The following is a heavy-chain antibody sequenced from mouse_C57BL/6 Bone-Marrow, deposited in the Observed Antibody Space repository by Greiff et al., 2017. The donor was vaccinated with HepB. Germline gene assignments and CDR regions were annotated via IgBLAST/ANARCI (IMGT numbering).Heavy chain of an antibody. V-gene: IGHV1-5*01. CDR2: IYPGNSDT. CDR1: GYTFTSYW. CDR3: TTVYYDYDEGDYYAMDY. J-gene: IGHJ4*01. Sequence: EVQGVESGTVLARPGASVKMSCKTSGYTFTSYWMHWVKQRPGQGLEWIGAIYPGNSDTSYNQKFKGKAKLTAVTSASTAYMELSSLTNEDSAVYYCTTVYYDYDEGDYYAMDYWGQGTSVTVSS. D-gene: IGHD2-4*01.